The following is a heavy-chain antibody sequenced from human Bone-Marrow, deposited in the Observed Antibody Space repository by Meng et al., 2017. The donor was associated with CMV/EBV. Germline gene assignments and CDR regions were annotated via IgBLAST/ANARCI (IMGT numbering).Heavy chain of an antibody. Sequence: GESLKISCAASGFTFSGYWMTWVRQAPGKGLEWVANIKQDGSEKYYVDSVKGRFTMSRDNAKNSLYLEMNSLRAEDTAVYYCARDKRPDYDFWSGYSYYFDYWGQGILVTVSS. CDR2: IKQDGSEK. J-gene: IGHJ4*02. CDR1: GFTFSGYW. CDR3: ARDKRPDYDFWSGYSYYFDY. V-gene: IGHV3-7*01. D-gene: IGHD3-3*01.